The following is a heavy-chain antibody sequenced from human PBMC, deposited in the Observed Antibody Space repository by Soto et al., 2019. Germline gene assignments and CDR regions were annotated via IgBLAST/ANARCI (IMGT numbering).Heavy chain of an antibody. D-gene: IGHD2-15*01. J-gene: IGHJ5*02. V-gene: IGHV3-11*06. CDR1: GFTFGDSC. CDR2: ISPGSRYP. CDR3: VRGGGGGLFDP. Sequence: PGGSLRLSCAGSGFTFGDSCMSWIRQAPGKGLEWLSYISPGSRYPAYADSVKGRFTISRDNAKRSLYLQMMSLTAEDTAIYYCVRGGGGGLFDPWGQGTMVTVS.